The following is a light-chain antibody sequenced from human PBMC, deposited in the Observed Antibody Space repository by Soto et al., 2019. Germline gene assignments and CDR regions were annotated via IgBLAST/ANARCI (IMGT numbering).Light chain of an antibody. Sequence: EIVMTQSPATLSVSPGERATLSCRASQSVSSNLAWYQQKPGQAPRILIYSASTRATGIPARFSGNGSGTEFTLTISSLQSEDFAVYYCQQYNNWFTFGPGTKVDIE. CDR2: SAS. CDR3: QQYNNWFT. V-gene: IGKV3-15*01. CDR1: QSVSSN. J-gene: IGKJ3*01.